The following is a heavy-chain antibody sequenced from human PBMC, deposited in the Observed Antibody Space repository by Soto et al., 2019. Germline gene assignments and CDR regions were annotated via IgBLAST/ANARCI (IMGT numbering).Heavy chain of an antibody. J-gene: IGHJ5*02. CDR1: GYTFTAYY. D-gene: IGHD3-10*01. CDR3: ARVEYGNLRPPTSLFDP. CDR2: INPDSGAT. V-gene: IGHV1-2*02. Sequence: ASVKVSCKASGYTFTAYYIHWVRQAPGQGPEWMAWINPDSGATYSAPKFQGRVTVTSDTSINTPSMELSSLRSDDTAVYYCARVEYGNLRPPTSLFDPWGQGTLVTVSS.